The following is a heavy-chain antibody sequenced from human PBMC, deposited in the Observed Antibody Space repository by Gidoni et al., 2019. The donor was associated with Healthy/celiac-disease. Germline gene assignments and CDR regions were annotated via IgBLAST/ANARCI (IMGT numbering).Heavy chain of an antibody. CDR1: RSTVSTHY. J-gene: IGHJ3*02. Sequence: VRLVESGGGLVKPGGSLSLSSASSRSTVSTHYMSWVRQAPGKVLEWVSVIYSRGSTYYAASVKGRFTISRHNSKNTLYLQMNSLSAEDTAVYYCARGGSLTDAFDIWGQGTMVTVSS. CDR3: ARGGSLTDAFDI. CDR2: IYSRGST. V-gene: IGHV3-53*04.